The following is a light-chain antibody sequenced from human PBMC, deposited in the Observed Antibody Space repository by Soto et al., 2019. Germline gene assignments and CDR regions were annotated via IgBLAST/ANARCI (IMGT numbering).Light chain of an antibody. CDR1: QSVSGY. Sequence: EIVMTQSPATLSVSPGERAALSCRASQSVSGYLAWYQQTPGQAPRLLIYGASTRATGIPARFSGSGFGTEFTLTISSLKSEDFAVYYCQQYNYRPPAFGQGTRLEIK. CDR2: GAS. CDR3: QQYNYRPPA. J-gene: IGKJ5*01. V-gene: IGKV3-15*01.